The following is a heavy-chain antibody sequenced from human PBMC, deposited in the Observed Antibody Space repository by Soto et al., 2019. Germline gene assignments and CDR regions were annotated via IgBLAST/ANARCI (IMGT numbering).Heavy chain of an antibody. CDR1: GFTFSSYD. CDR3: ATSLYDFGAFDI. D-gene: IGHD3-16*01. Sequence: GGSLRLPCAASGFTFSSYDMHWVRQATGKGLEWVSAIGTAGDTYYPGSVKGRFTISRENAKNSLYLQMNSLRAEDTAVYYCATSLYDFGAFDIWGQGTMVTV. V-gene: IGHV3-13*01. CDR2: IGTAGDT. J-gene: IGHJ3*02.